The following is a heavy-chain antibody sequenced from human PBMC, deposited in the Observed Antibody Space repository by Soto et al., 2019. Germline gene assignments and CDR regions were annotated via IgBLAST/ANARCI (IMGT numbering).Heavy chain of an antibody. J-gene: IGHJ6*02. D-gene: IGHD5-12*01. Sequence: PGGSLRLSCAASGFTFSSYGMHWVRQAPGKGLEWVAVISYDGSNKYYADSVKGRFTISRDNSKNTLYLQMNSLRAEDTAVYYCAKDPGHRDIVATGVYYYGMDVWGQGTTVTVSS. V-gene: IGHV3-30*18. CDR1: GFTFSSYG. CDR3: AKDPGHRDIVATGVYYYGMDV. CDR2: ISYDGSNK.